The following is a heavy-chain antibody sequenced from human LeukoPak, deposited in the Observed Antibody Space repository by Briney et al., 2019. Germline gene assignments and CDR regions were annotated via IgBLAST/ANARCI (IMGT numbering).Heavy chain of an antibody. Sequence: SETLSLTCTVSGGSISSSSYYWGWIRQPPGKGLEWIGTISYSGSTYYNPSLKSRVTISVDASKNQFSLKLSSVTAADTAVYFCAREADRYCSTTSCPNWYDPWGQGTLVTVSS. D-gene: IGHD2-2*01. CDR1: GGSISSSSYY. CDR2: ISYSGST. V-gene: IGHV4-39*07. CDR3: AREADRYCSTTSCPNWYDP. J-gene: IGHJ5*02.